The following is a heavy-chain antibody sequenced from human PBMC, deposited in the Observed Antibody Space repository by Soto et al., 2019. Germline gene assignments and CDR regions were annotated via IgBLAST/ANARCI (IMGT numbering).Heavy chain of an antibody. CDR1: GGTFSSYA. D-gene: IGHD3-22*01. CDR2: IIPIFGTA. V-gene: IGHV1-69*13. J-gene: IGHJ6*02. CDR3: ARGSYDSSGYPLYYYYGMDV. Sequence: SVKVSCKASGGTFSSYAISWVRQAPGQGLEWMGGIIPIFGTANYAQKFQGRVTITADESTSTAYMELSSLRSEDTAVYYCARGSYDSSGYPLYYYYGMDVWGQGTTVTVSS.